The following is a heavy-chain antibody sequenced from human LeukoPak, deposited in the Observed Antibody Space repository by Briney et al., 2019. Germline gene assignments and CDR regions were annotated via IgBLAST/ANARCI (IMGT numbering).Heavy chain of an antibody. CDR3: ARDNYDILTGYDY. D-gene: IGHD3-9*01. CDR1: GGSFSGYY. CDR2: INHSGST. Sequence: SETLSLTCAVYGGSFSGYYWSWIRQPPGKGLEWIGEINHSGSTNYNPSLKSRVTISVDTSKNQFSLKLSSVTAADTAVYYCARDNYDILTGYDYWGQGTLVTVSS. J-gene: IGHJ4*02. V-gene: IGHV4-34*01.